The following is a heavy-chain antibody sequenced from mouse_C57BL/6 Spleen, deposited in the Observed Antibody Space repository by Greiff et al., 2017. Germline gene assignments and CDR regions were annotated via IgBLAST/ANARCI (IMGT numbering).Heavy chain of an antibody. Sequence: EVKLMESGGGLVQPGGSLKLSCAASGFTFSDYGMAWVRQAPRKGPEWVAFISNLAYSIYYADTVTGRFTISRENAKNTLYLEMSSLRSEDTAMYYCARQEDYGFAYWGQGTLVTVSA. CDR3: ARQEDYGFAY. V-gene: IGHV5-15*01. J-gene: IGHJ3*01. CDR1: GFTFSDYG. D-gene: IGHD2-4*01. CDR2: ISNLAYSI.